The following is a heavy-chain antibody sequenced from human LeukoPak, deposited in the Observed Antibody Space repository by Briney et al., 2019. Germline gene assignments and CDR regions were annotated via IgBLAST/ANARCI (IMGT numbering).Heavy chain of an antibody. CDR2: INPSGGST. V-gene: IGHV1-46*03. D-gene: IGHD3-3*01. CDR1: GYTFTSYY. Sequence: ASVKASCKASGYTFTSYYMHWVRQAPGQGLEWMGIINPSGGSTSYAQKFQGRVTMTRDTSTSTVYMELSSLRSEDTAVYYCARALNDFWSGYYLDAFDIWGQGTMVTVSS. CDR3: ARALNDFWSGYYLDAFDI. J-gene: IGHJ3*02.